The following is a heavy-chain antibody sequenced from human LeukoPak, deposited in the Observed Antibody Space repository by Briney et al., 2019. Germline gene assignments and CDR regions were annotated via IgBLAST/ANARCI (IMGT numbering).Heavy chain of an antibody. D-gene: IGHD2-15*01. CDR1: GFTFSTHA. Sequence: PGGSLRLSCAASGFTFSTHAMNWVRQAPGKGLEWIATISGAGANTYYADSVKGRFTLSRDNSRNTLYLQMNSLRVEDTANYYCAKLMADCSGGSCYRSPYDSWGQGTLVTVSS. J-gene: IGHJ5*01. V-gene: IGHV3-23*01. CDR2: ISGAGANT. CDR3: AKLMADCSGGSCYRSPYDS.